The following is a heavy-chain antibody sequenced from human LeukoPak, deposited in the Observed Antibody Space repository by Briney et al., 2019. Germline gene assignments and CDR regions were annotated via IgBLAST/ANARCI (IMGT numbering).Heavy chain of an antibody. V-gene: IGHV1-2*02. CDR2: INPNSGGT. CDR1: GFTFNAYN. D-gene: IGHD6-13*01. J-gene: IGHJ6*03. Sequence: ASVKVSCKASGFTFNAYNIHWVRQAPGQGLEWMGWINPNSGGTNYAQKFQGRVTMTRDTSISTAYMELSRLRSDDTAVYYCARVPYSSSPYYYYYYMDVWGKGTTVTVSS. CDR3: ARVPYSSSPYYYYYYMDV.